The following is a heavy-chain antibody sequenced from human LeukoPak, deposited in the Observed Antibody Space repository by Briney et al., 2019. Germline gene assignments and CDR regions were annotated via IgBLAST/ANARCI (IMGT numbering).Heavy chain of an antibody. CDR1: GGSIGTSY. J-gene: IGHJ4*02. CDR3: ARQLYTSMRPFDY. Sequence: SETLSLTCTVSGGSIGTSYWSWIRQSPGKGLEWIGYVSYSGNTNYNPSLKSRVTVSVDSSKNQFSLKLSSVTAADTAVYYCARQLYTSMRPFDYSGQGTLVTVSS. D-gene: IGHD5-18*01. V-gene: IGHV4-59*08. CDR2: VSYSGNT.